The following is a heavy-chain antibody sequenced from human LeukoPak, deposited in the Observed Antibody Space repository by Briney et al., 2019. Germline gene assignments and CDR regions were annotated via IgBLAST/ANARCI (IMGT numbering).Heavy chain of an antibody. J-gene: IGHJ4*02. V-gene: IGHV3-7*01. CDR2: IKQNGSEK. CDR1: GFTFGDYA. CDR3: ARDRRGDY. Sequence: QPGRSLRLSCTASGFTFGDYAMSWFRQAPGKGLEWVANIKQNGSEKYYVDSVKGRFTISRDNAKNSLYLQMNSLRAEDTAVYYCARDRRGDYWGQGTLVTVSS. D-gene: IGHD3-10*01.